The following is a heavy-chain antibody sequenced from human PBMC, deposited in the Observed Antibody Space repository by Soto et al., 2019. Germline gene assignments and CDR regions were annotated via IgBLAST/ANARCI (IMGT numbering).Heavy chain of an antibody. J-gene: IGHJ5*02. Sequence: SETLSLTCTVSGGSISRITYYCGWIRQPPGKGLEWIGSIYYSGSTYYRPSLKSRVTISVDTSKNQFSLKLSSVTAADTAVYYCARQVPAAIRLGWFDPWGQGTLVTVSS. CDR2: IYYSGST. V-gene: IGHV4-39*01. CDR1: GGSISRITYY. CDR3: ARQVPAAIRLGWFDP. D-gene: IGHD2-2*02.